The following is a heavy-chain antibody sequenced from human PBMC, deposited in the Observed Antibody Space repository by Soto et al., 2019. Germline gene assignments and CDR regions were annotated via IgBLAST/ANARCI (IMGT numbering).Heavy chain of an antibody. V-gene: IGHV4-30-4*08. D-gene: IGHD2-21*02. CDR3: AREDDGGDRDYYGLDV. J-gene: IGHJ6*02. CDR2: IHYSGSI. Sequence: WTWIRQSPGKGLEWIGYIHYSGSIMYNPSFKSRVTISGDTSKNQFSLQLSSVTAADTAVYFCAREDDGGDRDYYGLDVWGQGTTVTVSS.